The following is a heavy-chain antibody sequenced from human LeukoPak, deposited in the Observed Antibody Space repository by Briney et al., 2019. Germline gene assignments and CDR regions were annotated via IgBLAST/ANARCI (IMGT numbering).Heavy chain of an antibody. D-gene: IGHD6-19*01. V-gene: IGHV5-10-1*01. CDR2: IDPSDSYT. CDR3: AATTHSGWYYFHY. CDR1: GYSFTSYW. Sequence: GGSLKISCKGSGYSFTSYWISWVRQMPGKGLEWMGRIDPSDSYTKYSPSFQGHVTISADKSISTAYLQWSSLKASATAMFYCAATTHSGWYYFHYWGQGTLVTVSS. J-gene: IGHJ4*02.